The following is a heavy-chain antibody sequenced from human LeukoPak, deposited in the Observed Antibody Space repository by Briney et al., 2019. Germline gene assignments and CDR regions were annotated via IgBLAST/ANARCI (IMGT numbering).Heavy chain of an antibody. Sequence: SETLSLTCTVSGGSISSSSYYWGWIRQPPGKGLEWIGSIYYSGSTYYNPSLQSRFTISVDTSKNQFSLKLSSVTAADTAVYYCASQRITLKPDYWGQGTLVTVS. V-gene: IGHV4-39*01. D-gene: IGHD3-10*01. CDR3: ASQRITLKPDY. CDR2: IYYSGST. J-gene: IGHJ4*02. CDR1: GGSISSSSYY.